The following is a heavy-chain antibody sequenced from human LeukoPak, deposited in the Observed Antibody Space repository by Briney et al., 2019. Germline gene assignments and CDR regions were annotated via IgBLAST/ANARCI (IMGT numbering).Heavy chain of an antibody. D-gene: IGHD3-22*01. CDR2: ISYDGSNR. CDR1: GFTFCSYA. CDR3: ARHYYYDSSNVDY. J-gene: IGHJ4*02. Sequence: GRSLRLSCAASGFTFCSYAMHWVRQAPGKGLEWVAVISYDGSNRYYADSVKGRFTISRDNSKNTLYLQMNSLRAEDTAVYCCARHYYYDSSNVDYWGQGTLVTVSS. V-gene: IGHV3-30-3*01.